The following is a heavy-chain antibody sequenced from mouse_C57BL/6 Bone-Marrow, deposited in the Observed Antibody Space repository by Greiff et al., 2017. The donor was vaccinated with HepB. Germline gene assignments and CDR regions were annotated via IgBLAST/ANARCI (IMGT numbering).Heavy chain of an antibody. CDR1: GFTFSSYA. V-gene: IGHV5-9-1*02. D-gene: IGHD2-4*01. CDR2: ISSGGDYI. CDR3: TRDDWAGFAY. Sequence: EVKLMESGEGLVKPGGSLKLSCAASGFTFSSYAMSWVRQTPEKRLEWVAYISSGGDYIYYADTVKGRFTISRDNARNTLYLQMSSLKSEDTAMYYCTRDDWAGFAYWGQGTLVTVSA. J-gene: IGHJ3*01.